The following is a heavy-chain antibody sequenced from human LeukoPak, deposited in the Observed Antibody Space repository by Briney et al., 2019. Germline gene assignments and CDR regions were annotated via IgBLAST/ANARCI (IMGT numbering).Heavy chain of an antibody. J-gene: IGHJ6*02. CDR1: VGTFSSYA. Sequence: ASVKVSCKASVGTFSSYAISWVRQAPGQGLEWMGGIIPIFGTANYAQKFQGRVTITADESTSTAYMELSSLRSEDTAVYYCARDHTLPRVVVPAAIYYYYGMDVWGQGTTVTVSS. D-gene: IGHD2-2*01. CDR3: ARDHTLPRVVVPAAIYYYYGMDV. CDR2: IIPIFGTA. V-gene: IGHV1-69*01.